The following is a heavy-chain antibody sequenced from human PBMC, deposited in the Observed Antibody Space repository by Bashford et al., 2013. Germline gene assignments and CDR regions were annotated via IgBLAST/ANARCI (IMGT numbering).Heavy chain of an antibody. J-gene: IGHJ4*02. CDR3: VAVVATILGGFDY. D-gene: IGHD5-24*01. Sequence: ASVKVSCKASGYTFTSYDINWVRQATGQGLEWMGWMNPNSGNTGYAQKFQGRVTMTRNTSISTAYMELSSLRSEDTAVYYCVAVVATILGGFDYWGQGTLVTVSS. V-gene: IGHV1-8*01. CDR2: MNPNSGNT. CDR1: GYTFTSYD.